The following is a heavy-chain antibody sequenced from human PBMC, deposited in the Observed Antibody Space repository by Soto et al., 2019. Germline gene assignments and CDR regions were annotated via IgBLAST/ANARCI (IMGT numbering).Heavy chain of an antibody. D-gene: IGHD1-1*01. CDR1: GGTFSTSA. Sequence: QVQLVQSGAEVKKPGSSVKVSCKTSGGTFSTSAISWVRQAPGQGLEWVGGIMPVFPTPDYAQNFQGRVTITAEDSTTTACLELTSLRADDTAVYYCARDKDRLQLGGNYYYILDVWGQGTAITVSS. CDR2: IMPVFPTP. J-gene: IGHJ6*02. V-gene: IGHV1-69*12. CDR3: ARDKDRLQLGGNYYYILDV.